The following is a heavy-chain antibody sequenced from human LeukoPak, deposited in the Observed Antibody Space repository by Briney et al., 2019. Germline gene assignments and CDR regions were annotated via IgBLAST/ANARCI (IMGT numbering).Heavy chain of an antibody. Sequence: KASETLSLTCTVSGGSISSYYWSWIRQPPGKGLEWIGYIYYSGSTNYNPSLKSRVTISVDTSKNQFSLKLSSVTAADTAVYYCARYTVTTYYYYYYGMDVWGQGTTVTVSS. V-gene: IGHV4-59*01. J-gene: IGHJ6*02. CDR3: ARYTVTTYYYYYYGMDV. CDR1: GGSISSYY. D-gene: IGHD4-11*01. CDR2: IYYSGST.